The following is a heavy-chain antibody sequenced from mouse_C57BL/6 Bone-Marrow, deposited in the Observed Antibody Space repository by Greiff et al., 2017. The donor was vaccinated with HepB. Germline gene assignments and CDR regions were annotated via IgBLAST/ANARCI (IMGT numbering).Heavy chain of an antibody. V-gene: IGHV1-26*01. CDR1: GYTFTDYY. Sequence: VQLQQSGPELVKPGASVKISCKASGYTFTDYYMNWVKQSHGKSLEWIGDINPNNGGTSYNQKFKGKATLTVDKSSSTAYMELRSLTSEDSAVYYCARGKILTTVVATDAMDYWGQGTSVTVSS. CDR2: INPNNGGT. D-gene: IGHD1-1*01. J-gene: IGHJ4*01. CDR3: ARGKILTTVVATDAMDY.